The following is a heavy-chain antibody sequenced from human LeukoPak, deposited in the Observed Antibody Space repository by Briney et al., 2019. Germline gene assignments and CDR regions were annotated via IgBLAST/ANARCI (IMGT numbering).Heavy chain of an antibody. J-gene: IGHJ4*02. D-gene: IGHD3-22*01. CDR1: GYSLTSYW. CDR3: ARLKARNYYDSSGPPDY. Sequence: GESLKISCKGSGYSLTSYWIGWVRQMPGKGLEWMGIIYPGDSDTRYSPSLQGQVTISADKSISTAYLQWSSLKASDTAMYYCARLKARNYYDSSGPPDYWGQGTLVTVSS. CDR2: IYPGDSDT. V-gene: IGHV5-51*01.